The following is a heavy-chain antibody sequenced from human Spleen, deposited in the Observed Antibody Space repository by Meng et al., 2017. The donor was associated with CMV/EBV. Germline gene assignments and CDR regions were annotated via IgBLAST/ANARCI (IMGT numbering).Heavy chain of an antibody. Sequence: GGSLRLSCAASGFTFRDAWMTWVRQAPGKGLEWVTSISSSGSYMNYADSLKGRFTVSRDNAKNSLYLQMNSLRIEDTAVYYCARDGGHAYGSGLDYWGHGTLVTVSS. CDR1: GFTFRDAW. D-gene: IGHD3-10*01. V-gene: IGHV3-21*01. CDR3: ARDGGHAYGSGLDY. CDR2: ISSSGSYM. J-gene: IGHJ4*01.